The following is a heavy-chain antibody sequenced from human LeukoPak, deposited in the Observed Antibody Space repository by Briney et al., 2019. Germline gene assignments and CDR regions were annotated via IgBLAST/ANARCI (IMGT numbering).Heavy chain of an antibody. V-gene: IGHV3-21*04. J-gene: IGHJ1*01. CDR3: ARVYWELLPMGYFQH. Sequence: GGSLRLSCAASGFTFSSDTMNWVRQAPGKGLEWVASISASGSYKYYEDSVEGRFTVSRDDATKSLYLQMDGLTVEDTAVYYCARVYWELLPMGYFQHWGQGTLVTVSS. D-gene: IGHD1-26*01. CDR2: ISASGSYK. CDR1: GFTFSSDT.